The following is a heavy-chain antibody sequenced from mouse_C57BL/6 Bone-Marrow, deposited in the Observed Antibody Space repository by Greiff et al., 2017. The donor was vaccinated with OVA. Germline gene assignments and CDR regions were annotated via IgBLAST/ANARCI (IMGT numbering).Heavy chain of an antibody. CDR2: IDPSDSYT. J-gene: IGHJ2*01. Sequence: QVQLQQSGAELVKPGASVKLSCKASGYTFTSYWMQWVKQRPGQGLEWIGEIDPSDSYTNYNQKFKVKATLTVDTSSSTAYMQLSSLTSEDSAVYYCARSGGSGYVGYWGQGTTLTVSS. CDR3: ARSGGSGYVGY. CDR1: GYTFTSYW. D-gene: IGHD3-2*02. V-gene: IGHV1-50*01.